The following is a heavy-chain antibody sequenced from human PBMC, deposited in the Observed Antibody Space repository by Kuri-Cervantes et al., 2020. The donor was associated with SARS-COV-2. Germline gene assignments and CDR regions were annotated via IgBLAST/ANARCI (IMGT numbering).Heavy chain of an antibody. V-gene: IGHV1-2*02. CDR3: ARGIVATIPYYYYYMDV. CDR1: GYTFTSYG. J-gene: IGHJ6*03. CDR2: INPNSGGT. Sequence: ASVKVSCKASGYTFTSYGISWVRQAPGQGLEWMGWINPNSGGTNYAQKFQGRVTMTRDTSISTAYMELSRLRSEDTAVYYCARGIVATIPYYYYYMDVWGKGTTVTVSS. D-gene: IGHD5-12*01.